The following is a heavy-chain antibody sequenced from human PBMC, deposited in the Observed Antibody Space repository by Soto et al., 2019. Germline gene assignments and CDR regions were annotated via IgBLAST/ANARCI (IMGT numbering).Heavy chain of an antibody. V-gene: IGHV4-31*03. CDR1: GGSISSGAYY. Sequence: QVQLQESGPGLVKSSQTLSLTCTVSGGSISSGAYYWSWIRQHLGKDLEWIGYINYSGTTYLSPSLQSRGTMSVDTSKNQFSLRLRSVTAADTAVYFCARVSGKAFDVWGQGTMVSVSS. D-gene: IGHD3-10*01. CDR3: ARVSGKAFDV. J-gene: IGHJ3*01. CDR2: INYSGTT.